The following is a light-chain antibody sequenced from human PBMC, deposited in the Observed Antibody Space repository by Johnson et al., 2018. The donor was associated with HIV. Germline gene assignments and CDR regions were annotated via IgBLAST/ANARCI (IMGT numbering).Light chain of an antibody. CDR1: SSNIGNNY. J-gene: IGLJ1*01. CDR3: GTWDSRLSAVPV. Sequence: QSVLTQPPSVSAAPGQKVTISCSGSSSNIGNNYVSWYQQLPGTAPKLLIYENNKRPSGIPDRISGSKSGTSATLGITGLQTGDEADYYCGTWDSRLSAVPVFGTGTKVTVL. V-gene: IGLV1-51*02. CDR2: ENN.